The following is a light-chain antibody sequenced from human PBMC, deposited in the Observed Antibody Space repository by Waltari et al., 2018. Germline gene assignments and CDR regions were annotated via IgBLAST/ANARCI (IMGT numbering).Light chain of an antibody. J-gene: IGLJ3*02. CDR1: SSDVGVNNF. CDR2: DIN. V-gene: IGLV2-11*01. Sequence: QSALPQPRPVSGSPGQSVTISCTGTSSDVGVNNFVSWSQHHPDTAPKLIIYDINKRPSGVPDRFSGSKSGNTASLTISGLQAEDEADYYCCSCVGRNIYWVFCGGTKLTVL. CDR3: CSCVGRNIYWV.